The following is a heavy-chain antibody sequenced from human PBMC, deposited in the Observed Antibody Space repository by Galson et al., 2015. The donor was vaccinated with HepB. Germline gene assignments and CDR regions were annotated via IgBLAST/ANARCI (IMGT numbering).Heavy chain of an antibody. V-gene: IGHV3-30*18. Sequence: SLRLSCATSGFTFSSYGMHWVRQAPGKGLEWVAIISYDGSNKYYADSVKGRFTISRDNSKNTLYLQMNSPRAEDTAIYYCAKDRFRFFTYYYYGMDVWGQGTTVTVSS. CDR2: ISYDGSNK. J-gene: IGHJ6*02. CDR1: GFTFSSYG. D-gene: IGHD3-3*01. CDR3: AKDRFRFFTYYYYGMDV.